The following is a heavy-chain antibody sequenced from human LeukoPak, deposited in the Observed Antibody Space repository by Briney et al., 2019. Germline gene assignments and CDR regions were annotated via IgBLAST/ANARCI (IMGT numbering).Heavy chain of an antibody. CDR3: AVYYSSGPLAY. D-gene: IGHD3-22*01. J-gene: IGHJ4*02. V-gene: IGHV3-7*01. Sequence: GGSLRLSCAASGLAFSYYWMSWVRQAPGKGLEWVANIKQDGSEKHYVDSVKGRFTVSRDNAKNSLYLQMNSLRAEDTAVYYCAVYYSSGPLAYWGQGTLVTVSS. CDR1: GLAFSYYW. CDR2: IKQDGSEK.